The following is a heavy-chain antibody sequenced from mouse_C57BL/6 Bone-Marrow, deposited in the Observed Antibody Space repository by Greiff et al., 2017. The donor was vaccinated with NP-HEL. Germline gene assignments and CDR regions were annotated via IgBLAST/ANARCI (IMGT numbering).Heavy chain of an antibody. Sequence: ESGPGLVKPSPSLSLTCSVTGYSITSGYYWNWIRQFPGNKLEWMGYISYDGSNNYNPSLKNRISITRDTSKNQFFLKLNSVTTEDTATYYCARDTGIYFDYWGQGTTLTVSS. J-gene: IGHJ2*01. V-gene: IGHV3-6*01. CDR3: ARDTGIYFDY. CDR1: GYSITSGYY. D-gene: IGHD4-1*01. CDR2: ISYDGSN.